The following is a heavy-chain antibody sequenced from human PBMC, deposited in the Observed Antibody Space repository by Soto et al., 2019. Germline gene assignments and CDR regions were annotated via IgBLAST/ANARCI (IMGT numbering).Heavy chain of an antibody. CDR1: GASITSTSYH. CDR3: ARSVGDYYYGMDV. D-gene: IGHD1-26*01. Sequence: QLQLQESGPGMVKPSETLSLTCTVSGASITSTSYHWGWIRQPPGKGLEWIGNFYYSGSTYYNPSLRSRVTISVDASKNQFSVKVSSVTATDTAVYYCARSVGDYYYGMDVWVQGTTVTVSS. CDR2: FYYSGST. J-gene: IGHJ6*02. V-gene: IGHV4-39*01.